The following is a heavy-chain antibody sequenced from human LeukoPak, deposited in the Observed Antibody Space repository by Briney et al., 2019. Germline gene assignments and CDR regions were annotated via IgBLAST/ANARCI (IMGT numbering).Heavy chain of an antibody. Sequence: GSLRLSCATSGFTFSSYSMKWVRQAPGKGLELVSSLCSSSSYIYYADSVKGRFTISRDNAKNSLYLQMNSLRAEDTAVYYCARDRTYYDFWSGYSGFDYWGQGTLVTVSS. V-gene: IGHV3-21*01. CDR2: LCSSSSYI. CDR1: GFTFSSYS. J-gene: IGHJ4*02. CDR3: ARDRTYYDFWSGYSGFDY. D-gene: IGHD3-3*01.